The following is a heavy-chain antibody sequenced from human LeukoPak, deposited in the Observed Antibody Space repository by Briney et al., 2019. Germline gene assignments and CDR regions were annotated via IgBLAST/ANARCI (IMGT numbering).Heavy chain of an antibody. D-gene: IGHD6-19*01. V-gene: IGHV3-48*03. J-gene: IGHJ4*02. CDR3: ARVPGSSGWKYYFDS. CDR2: ISSSGNTV. Sequence: GGSLRLSCAASGFTFSPYEMNWVRQAPGKGLEWVSYISSSGNTVHYADSVQGRLTTYREKPKNSLYLQMNSLRAEDTAVYYCARVPGSSGWKYYFDSWGQGILVTVSS. CDR1: GFTFSPYE.